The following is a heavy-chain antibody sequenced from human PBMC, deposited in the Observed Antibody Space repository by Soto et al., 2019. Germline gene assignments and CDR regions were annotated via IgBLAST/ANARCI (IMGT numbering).Heavy chain of an antibody. CDR3: AMTKYDSSGYYFGY. D-gene: IGHD3-22*01. Sequence: EVQLVESGGGLVQPGGSLRLSCAASGFTVSSNYMSWVRQAPGKGLEWVSVIYIGGSTYYGDYVKGRFSISRDNSKNSLYLQMNSLRAEDTAVYYCAMTKYDSSGYYFGYWGQGTLVTVSS. CDR2: IYIGGST. CDR1: GFTVSSNY. J-gene: IGHJ4*02. V-gene: IGHV3-66*01.